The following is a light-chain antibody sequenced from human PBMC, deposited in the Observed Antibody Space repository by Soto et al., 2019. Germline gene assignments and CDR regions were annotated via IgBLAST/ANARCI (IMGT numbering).Light chain of an antibody. Sequence: DIQMTQSPSFLSPSIGESFTITCRASQSISTYLNWYQQKPGKAPKLVIYSASSLQSGVPSRFSGSGSGRDFTLTIRSLQPEDFATYYCQQSYSTPLTFGGGTKVDIK. CDR2: SAS. CDR1: QSISTY. V-gene: IGKV1-39*01. CDR3: QQSYSTPLT. J-gene: IGKJ4*01.